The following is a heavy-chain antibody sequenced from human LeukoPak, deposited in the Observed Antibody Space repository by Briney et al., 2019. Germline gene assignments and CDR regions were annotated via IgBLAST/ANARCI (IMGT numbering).Heavy chain of an antibody. CDR2: TSGSGGDT. D-gene: IGHD5-24*01. J-gene: IGHJ4*02. CDR1: GFTFNNYA. CDR3: AKGPKLGDGFHCDS. Sequence: GGSLRLSCAASGFTFNNYALSWVRQAPGKGLEWVSATSGSGGDTYYAGSVKGRFTISRDFSKNTLYLQMNSLRVEDTALYYCAKGPKLGDGFHCDSWGQGTLVTVSS. V-gene: IGHV3-23*01.